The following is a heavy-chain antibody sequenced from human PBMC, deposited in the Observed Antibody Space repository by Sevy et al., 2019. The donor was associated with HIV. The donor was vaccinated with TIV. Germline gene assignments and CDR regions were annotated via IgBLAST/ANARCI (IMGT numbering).Heavy chain of an antibody. Sequence: GGSLRLSCAASGFTFSNAWMSWVRQAPGKGLEWVGRIKSKTDGGTTDYAAPVKGRFTISRDVSKNTLYLQMNSLKTEDTAVYYCTTDIGGSGWDEYYYFDYWGQGTLVTVSS. J-gene: IGHJ4*02. CDR3: TTDIGGSGWDEYYYFDY. CDR1: GFTFSNAW. D-gene: IGHD6-19*01. V-gene: IGHV3-15*01. CDR2: IKSKTDGGTT.